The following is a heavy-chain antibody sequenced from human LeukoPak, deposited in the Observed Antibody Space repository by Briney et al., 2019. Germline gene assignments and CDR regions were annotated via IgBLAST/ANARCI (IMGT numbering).Heavy chain of an antibody. V-gene: IGHV4-4*02. D-gene: IGHD3-10*01. CDR1: GDSITSRNW. Sequence: PSETLSLTCSVSGDSITSRNWWTWVRQTPEKGLEWSGEIFHTGSTNYNPSVEGRATISIDKSKNQLSLMLTSVTAADTALYYCARGMWFDTLFSAFDVWGQGTMVSVSS. CDR2: IFHTGST. J-gene: IGHJ3*01. CDR3: ARGMWFDTLFSAFDV.